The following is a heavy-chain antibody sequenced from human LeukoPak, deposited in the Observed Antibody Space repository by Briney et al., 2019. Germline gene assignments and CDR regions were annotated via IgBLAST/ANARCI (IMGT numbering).Heavy chain of an antibody. CDR3: ARARLAAADYYYYYYMDV. J-gene: IGHJ6*03. V-gene: IGHV3-48*01. CDR1: GFTFSSYS. D-gene: IGHD6-13*01. CDR2: ISSSSSTI. Sequence: GGSLRLSCAASGFTFSSYSMNWVRQAPGKGLEWVSYISSSSSTIYYADSVKGRFTISRDNAKNSLYLQMNSLRAEDTAVYYCARARLAAADYYYYYYMDVWGKGTTVTVSS.